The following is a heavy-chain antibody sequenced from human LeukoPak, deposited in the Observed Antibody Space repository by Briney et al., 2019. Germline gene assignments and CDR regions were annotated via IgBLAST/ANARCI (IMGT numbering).Heavy chain of an antibody. V-gene: IGHV3-74*01. CDR3: ARSAITMVRGVIRPHYYMDV. D-gene: IGHD3-10*01. CDR1: GFTFSSYW. J-gene: IGHJ6*03. CDR2: INSDGSST. Sequence: GGSLRLSCAASGFTFSSYWMSWVRQAPGKGLVWVSRINSDGSSTSYADSVKGRFTISRDNAKNTLYLQMNSLRAEDTAVYYCARSAITMVRGVIRPHYYMDVWGKGTTVTVSS.